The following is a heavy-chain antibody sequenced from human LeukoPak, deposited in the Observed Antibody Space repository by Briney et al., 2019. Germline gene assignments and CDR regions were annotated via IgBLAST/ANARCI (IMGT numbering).Heavy chain of an antibody. D-gene: IGHD6-13*01. CDR2: INHSGST. CDR3: ARGGIAAAAGYYMDV. V-gene: IGHV4-34*01. CDR1: GGSFSGYY. J-gene: IGHJ6*03. Sequence: SETLSLTCAVYGGSFSGYYWSWIRQPPGKGLEWIGEINHSGSTNYNPSLKSRVTISVDTSKNQFSLKLSSVTAADTAVYYCARGGIAAAAGYYMDVWGKGTTVTVSS.